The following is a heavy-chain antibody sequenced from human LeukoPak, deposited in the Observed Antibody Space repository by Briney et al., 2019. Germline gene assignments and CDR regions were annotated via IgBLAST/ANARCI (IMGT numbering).Heavy chain of an antibody. Sequence: GGSLRLSCAASGFTFDDYAMHWVRQAPEKGLEWVSGISWNSGSIGYADSVKGRFTISRDNAKNSLYLQMNSLRAEDTAVYYCARAAIAAARIYYYMDVWGKGTTVTVSS. CDR3: ARAAIAAARIYYYMDV. CDR2: ISWNSGSI. CDR1: GFTFDDYA. V-gene: IGHV3-9*01. D-gene: IGHD6-13*01. J-gene: IGHJ6*03.